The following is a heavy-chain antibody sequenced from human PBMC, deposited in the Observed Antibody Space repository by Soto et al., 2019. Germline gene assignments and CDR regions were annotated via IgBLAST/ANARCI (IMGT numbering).Heavy chain of an antibody. Sequence: SETLSLTCTVSGGSISSYYWSWIRQPPGKGLEWIGYIYYSGSTNYNPSLKSRVTISVDTSKNQFSLKLSSVTAADTAVYYCARSVYSSSWYDYYYGMDVWGQGTTVTVSS. J-gene: IGHJ6*02. CDR3: ARSVYSSSWYDYYYGMDV. V-gene: IGHV4-59*01. D-gene: IGHD6-13*01. CDR1: GGSISSYY. CDR2: IYYSGST.